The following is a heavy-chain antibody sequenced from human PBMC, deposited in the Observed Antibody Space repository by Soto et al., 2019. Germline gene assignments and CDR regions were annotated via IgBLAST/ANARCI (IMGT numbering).Heavy chain of an antibody. CDR3: VTGYHSDY. J-gene: IGHJ4*02. CDR2: IKNDGSEK. V-gene: IGHV3-7*03. Sequence: LRLSCAASGISTSSYWMGWARQAPGRGLEWVASIKNDGSEKYYMDSLKGRFTISRDNALNSLYLQMNSLRAEDTAVYFCVTGYHSDYWGQGTLVTVSS. CDR1: GISTSSYW. D-gene: IGHD5-18*01.